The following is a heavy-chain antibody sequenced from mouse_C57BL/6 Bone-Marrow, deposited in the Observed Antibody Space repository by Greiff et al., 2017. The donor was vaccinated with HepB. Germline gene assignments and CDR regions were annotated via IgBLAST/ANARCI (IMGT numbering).Heavy chain of an antibody. CDR3: ARGNYGNYPAWFAY. J-gene: IGHJ3*01. V-gene: IGHV1-69*01. CDR1: GYTFTSYW. CDR2: IDPSDSYT. Sequence: QVQLQQPGAELVMPGASVKLSCKASGYTFTSYWMHWVKQRPGQGLEWIGEIDPSDSYTNYNQKFKGKSTLTVDKSSSTAYMQLSSLTSEDSAVYYGARGNYGNYPAWFAYWGQGTLVTVSA. D-gene: IGHD2-1*01.